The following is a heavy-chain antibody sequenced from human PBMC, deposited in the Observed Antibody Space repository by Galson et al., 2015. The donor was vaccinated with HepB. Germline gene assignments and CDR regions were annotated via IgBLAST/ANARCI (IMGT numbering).Heavy chain of an antibody. CDR3: ARAPGYYDSSGYYPFDY. CDR1: GYTLTSYA. J-gene: IGHJ4*02. D-gene: IGHD3-22*01. CDR2: INAGNGNT. V-gene: IGHV1-3*01. Sequence: SVKVSCKASGYTLTSYAMHWVRQAPGQRLEWMGWINAGNGNTKYSQKFQGRVTITRDTSASTAYMELSSLRSEDTAVYYCARAPGYYDSSGYYPFDYWGQGTLVTVSS.